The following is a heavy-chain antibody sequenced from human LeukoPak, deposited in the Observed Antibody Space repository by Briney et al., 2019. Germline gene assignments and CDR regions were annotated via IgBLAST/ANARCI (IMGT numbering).Heavy chain of an antibody. J-gene: IGHJ4*02. CDR2: IKQDGSEK. CDR3: ARDLSEAVAGTGGD. D-gene: IGHD6-19*01. Sequence: PGGSLRLSCAAPGFTISSYWMSWVRQAPGQGREWVANIKQDGSEKYYVDSVKGRFTISRDNAKNSLYLQMNSLRAEDTAVYYCARDLSEAVAGTGGDWGQGTLVTVLS. CDR1: GFTISSYW. V-gene: IGHV3-7*01.